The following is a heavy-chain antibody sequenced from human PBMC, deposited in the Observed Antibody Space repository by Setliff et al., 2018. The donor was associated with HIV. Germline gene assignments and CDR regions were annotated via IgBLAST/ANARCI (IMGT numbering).Heavy chain of an antibody. CDR1: GFTFSNYA. CDR2: ILSTGERT. V-gene: IGHV3-23*01. J-gene: IGHJ4*02. CDR3: ARVAHGYSYGGGFDD. D-gene: IGHD5-12*01. Sequence: GGSLRLSCAASGFTFSNYAMSWVRQAPGEGLEWVSAILSTGERTFYADSVKGRFTISRDNSKNTVYLQMNSLRAEDTAVYYCARVAHGYSYGGGFDDWGPGTLVTVSS.